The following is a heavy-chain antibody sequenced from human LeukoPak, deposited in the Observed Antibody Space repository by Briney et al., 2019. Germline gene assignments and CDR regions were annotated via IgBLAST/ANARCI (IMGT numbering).Heavy chain of an antibody. CDR2: ISYDGSNK. CDR3: ARDHIPLGYCSSTSCYKGIYYYYMDV. Sequence: PGGSLRLSCAASGFTFSSYAMHWVRQAPGKGLEGVAVISYDGSNKYYADSVKGRFTISRDNSKNTLYLQMNSLRAEDTAVYYCARDHIPLGYCSSTSCYKGIYYYYMDVWGKGTTVTVSS. CDR1: GFTFSSYA. V-gene: IGHV3-30-3*01. D-gene: IGHD2-2*02. J-gene: IGHJ6*03.